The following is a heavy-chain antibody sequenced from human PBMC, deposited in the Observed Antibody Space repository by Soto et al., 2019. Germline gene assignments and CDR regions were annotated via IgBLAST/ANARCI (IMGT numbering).Heavy chain of an antibody. J-gene: IGHJ6*02. CDR1: GFTFSSYS. Sequence: EVQLVESGGGLVQPGGSLRLSGAASGFTFSSYSMNWVRQAPGKGLEWVSYISSSSSTIYYADSVKGRFTISRDNAKNSLYLQMNSLRDEDTAVYYCASDGSSSWIYYYYGMDVWGQGTTVTVSS. CDR3: ASDGSSSWIYYYYGMDV. V-gene: IGHV3-48*02. CDR2: ISSSSSTI. D-gene: IGHD6-13*01.